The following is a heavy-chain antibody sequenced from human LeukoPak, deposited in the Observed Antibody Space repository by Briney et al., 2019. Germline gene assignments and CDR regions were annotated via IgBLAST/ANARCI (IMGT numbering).Heavy chain of an antibody. CDR3: ARDPYCGGDCYPDAFDI. V-gene: IGHV3-7*01. J-gene: IGHJ3*02. Sequence: PGGSLRLSCAASGFTFSSNWMSWARQAPGQGLEWVANIRPDGSDKYHVDSVKGRFTISRDNAKNSLYLRMNSLRAEDTAVYYCARDPYCGGDCYPDAFDIWGQGTMVTVSS. D-gene: IGHD2-21*02. CDR2: IRPDGSDK. CDR1: GFTFSSNW.